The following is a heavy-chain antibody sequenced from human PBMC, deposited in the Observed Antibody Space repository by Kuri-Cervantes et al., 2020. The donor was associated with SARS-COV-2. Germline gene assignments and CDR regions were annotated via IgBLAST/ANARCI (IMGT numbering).Heavy chain of an antibody. D-gene: IGHD2-2*01. J-gene: IGHJ4*02. Sequence: SVKVSCKASGGTFSSYAVSWVRQAPGQGLEWMGRIIPILGTANYAQKFQGRVTITADKSTSTAYMELSSLRSEDTAVYYCARDLVVPAASGTDYWGQGTLVTVSS. CDR2: IIPILGTA. V-gene: IGHV1-69*04. CDR1: GGTFSSYA. CDR3: ARDLVVPAASGTDY.